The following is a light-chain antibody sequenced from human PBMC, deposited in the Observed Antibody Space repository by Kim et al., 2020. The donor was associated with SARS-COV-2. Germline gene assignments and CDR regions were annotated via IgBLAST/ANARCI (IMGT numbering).Light chain of an antibody. J-gene: IGKJ1*01. CDR2: GAS. V-gene: IGKV3-15*01. CDR1: QSVSSN. CDR3: QQYNNWPVT. Sequence: SPGERATLSGRASQSVSSNLAWYQQKPGQAPRLLIYGASTRATGIPTRFSGSGSGTEFTLTISSLQSEDFAVYYCQQYNNWPVTFGQGTKVDIK.